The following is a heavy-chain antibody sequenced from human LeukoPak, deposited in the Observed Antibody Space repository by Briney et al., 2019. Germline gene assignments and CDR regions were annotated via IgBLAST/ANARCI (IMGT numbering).Heavy chain of an antibody. Sequence: SETLSLTCAVSGYSISSGYYWGWIRQPPGKGLEWIGEINHSGSTNYNPSLKSRVTISVDTSKNQFSLKLSSVTAADTAVYYCARGARYYYDSSGYYLDYWGQGTLVTVSS. D-gene: IGHD3-22*01. V-gene: IGHV4-38-2*01. CDR1: GYSISSGYY. CDR3: ARGARYYYDSSGYYLDY. CDR2: INHSGST. J-gene: IGHJ4*02.